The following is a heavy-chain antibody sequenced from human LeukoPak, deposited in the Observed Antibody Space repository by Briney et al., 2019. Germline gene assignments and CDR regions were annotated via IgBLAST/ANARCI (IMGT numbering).Heavy chain of an antibody. CDR3: ARVAVGRYDFDY. CDR2: ISGSGGNT. J-gene: IGHJ4*01. D-gene: IGHD1-26*01. CDR1: GFTFSSSA. V-gene: IGHV3-23*01. Sequence: PGGSLRLSCAASGFTFSSSAMNWVRQAPGKGLEWVSVISGSGGNTYYADSVKGRFTISRDNAKNTLYLQMNSLRDEDTAVYYCARVAVGRYDFDYWGRGTLVTVSS.